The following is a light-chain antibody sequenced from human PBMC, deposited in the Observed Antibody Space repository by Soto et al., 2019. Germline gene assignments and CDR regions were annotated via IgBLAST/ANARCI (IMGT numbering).Light chain of an antibody. Sequence: QSVLTQSPSVSAAPGQRVTISCSGSASSIGENFVSWYQQLPGTAPKLLIYDNDKRPSGIPDRFSGSKSGTSATLGITGLQTGDEADYYCGTWDSSLSAVVFGGGTKLTVL. J-gene: IGLJ2*01. CDR1: ASSIGENF. V-gene: IGLV1-51*01. CDR2: DND. CDR3: GTWDSSLSAVV.